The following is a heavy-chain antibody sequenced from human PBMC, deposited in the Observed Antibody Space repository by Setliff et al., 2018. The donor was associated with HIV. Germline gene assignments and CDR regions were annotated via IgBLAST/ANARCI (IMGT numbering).Heavy chain of an antibody. J-gene: IGHJ3*02. V-gene: IGHV4-39*01. D-gene: IGHD6-6*01. Sequence: SETLSLTCTVSGDSISRRIYYWGWIRQPPGKGLEWIGNFYYSGSSHYNPSLKSRVTISVDTSKNQFSLKLISVSAADTAVYYCARGLDSWSSHVFDMWGQGTMVT. CDR3: ARGLDSWSSHVFDM. CDR2: FYYSGSS. CDR1: GDSISRRIYY.